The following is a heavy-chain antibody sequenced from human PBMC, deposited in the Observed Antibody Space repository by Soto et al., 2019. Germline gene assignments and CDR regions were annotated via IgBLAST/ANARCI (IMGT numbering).Heavy chain of an antibody. J-gene: IGHJ4*02. V-gene: IGHV4-31*03. Sequence: QVQLQESGPGLVKPSQTLSLTCTVSGGSISSGGYYWSWTRQHPGKGLEWIGSIYYRWSTFYNSSLKSRVTISVDTSKNQCSLKLSSVTAADTAVYYCARGVIHWGQGTLVTVSS. CDR1: GGSISSGGYY. CDR2: IYYRWST. CDR3: ARGVIH. D-gene: IGHD2-21*01.